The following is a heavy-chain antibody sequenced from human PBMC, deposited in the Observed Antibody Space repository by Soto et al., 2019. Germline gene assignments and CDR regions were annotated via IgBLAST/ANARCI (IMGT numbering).Heavy chain of an antibody. V-gene: IGHV3-23*01. J-gene: IGHJ3*02. CDR2: ISGSGGST. CDR3: AKDGTQDNVVVVAVEDAFDI. D-gene: IGHD2-15*01. Sequence: EVQLLESGGGLVQPGGSLRLSCAASGFTFSSYAMSWVRQAPGKGLEWVSAISGSGGSTYYSDSVKGRFTISRDNSKNTPYLQMNSLRAEDTAVYYCAKDGTQDNVVVVAVEDAFDIWGQGTMVTVSS. CDR1: GFTFSSYA.